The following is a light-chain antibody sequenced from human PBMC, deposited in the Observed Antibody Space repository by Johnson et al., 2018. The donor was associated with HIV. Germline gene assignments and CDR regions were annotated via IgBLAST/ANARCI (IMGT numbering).Light chain of an antibody. CDR1: SSNIGNNY. V-gene: IGLV1-51*02. J-gene: IGLJ1*01. CDR2: ENN. CDR3: GTWARRLSAGF. Sequence: QSVLTQPPSVSAAPGQKVTISCSGSSSNIGNNYVSWYQQLPGTAPKLLIYENNKRPSGIPDRFSGSKSGTSATLGITGLQTGDEADYYCGTWARRLSAGFFGTGTKVTVL.